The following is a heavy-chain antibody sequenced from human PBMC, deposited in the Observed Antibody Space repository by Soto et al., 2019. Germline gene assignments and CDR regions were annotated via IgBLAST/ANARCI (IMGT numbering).Heavy chain of an antibody. CDR3: AREGEMPSYYYGLDV. CDR2: ISGYNGHT. CDR1: GYTFTTYG. D-gene: IGHD3-16*01. J-gene: IGHJ6*02. V-gene: IGHV1-18*01. Sequence: ASVKVSCKASGYTFTTYGISWVRQAPGQGLEWMGWISGYNGHTKYAQKFQGRVTMTTDTSTSTVYMDLRSLRSDDTAVYYCAREGEMPSYYYGLDVWGQGTTVTVSS.